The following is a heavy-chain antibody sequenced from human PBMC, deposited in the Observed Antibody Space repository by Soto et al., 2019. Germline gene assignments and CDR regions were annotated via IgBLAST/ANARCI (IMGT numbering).Heavy chain of an antibody. CDR2: IIPIFGTA. V-gene: IGHV1-69*05. CDR3: AREYIVVVPAAYYYYYGMDV. J-gene: IGHJ6*02. D-gene: IGHD2-2*01. Sequence: SVKVSCKASGGTFSSYAISWVRQAPGQGLEWMGGIIPIFGTANYAQKLQGRVTMTTDTSTSTAYMELRSLRSDDTAVYYCAREYIVVVPAAYYYYYGMDVWGQGTTVTVSS. CDR1: GGTFSSYA.